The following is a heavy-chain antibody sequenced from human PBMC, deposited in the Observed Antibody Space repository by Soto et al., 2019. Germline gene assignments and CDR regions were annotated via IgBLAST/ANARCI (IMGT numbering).Heavy chain of an antibody. CDR2: INPSGGST. CDR1: GYTFTSYG. V-gene: IGHV1-46*01. CDR3: ARAMTVVVVAARSTTGGMDV. D-gene: IGHD2-15*01. Sequence: ASVKVSCKASGYTFTSYGISWVRQAPGQGLEWMGIINPSGGSTSYAQKFQGRVTMTRDTSTSTVYMELSSLRSEDAAVYYCARAMTVVVVAARSTTGGMDVWGQGTTVTVSS. J-gene: IGHJ6*02.